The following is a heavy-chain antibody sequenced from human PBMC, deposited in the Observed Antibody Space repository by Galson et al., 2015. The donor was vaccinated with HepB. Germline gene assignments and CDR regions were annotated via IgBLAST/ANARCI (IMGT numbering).Heavy chain of an antibody. CDR1: GYTFTSYA. V-gene: IGHV1-3*01. J-gene: IGHJ4*02. CDR3: ARYKARYYDSGFGY. D-gene: IGHD3-22*01. CDR2: INAGNGNT. Sequence: SVKVSCKASGYTFTSYAMHWVRQAPGQRLEWMGWINAGNGNTKYSQKFQGRVTITRDTSASTAYMELSSLRPEDTAVYYCARYKARYYDSGFGYWGQGTLVTVSS.